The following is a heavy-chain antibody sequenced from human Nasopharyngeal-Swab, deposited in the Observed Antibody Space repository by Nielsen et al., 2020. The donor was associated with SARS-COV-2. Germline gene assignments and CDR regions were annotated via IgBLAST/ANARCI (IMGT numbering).Heavy chain of an antibody. CDR3: ARDPRSFNSGNNTSRWWFDP. D-gene: IGHD1-26*01. V-gene: IGHV1-69*13. J-gene: IGHJ5*02. CDR2: IIPIFGTA. CDR1: GYTFTSYA. Sequence: SVKVSCKASGYTFTSYAISWVRQAPGQGLEWMGGIIPIFGTANYAQKFQGRVTITADESTSTAYMELSSLRSEDTAVYYCARDPRSFNSGNNTSRWWFDPWGQGTLVTVSS.